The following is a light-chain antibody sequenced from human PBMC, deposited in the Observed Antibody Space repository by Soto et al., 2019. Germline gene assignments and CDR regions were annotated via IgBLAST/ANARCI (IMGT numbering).Light chain of an antibody. J-gene: IGKJ5*01. V-gene: IGKV1-9*01. CDR2: AAS. CDR3: QKLDNFPLT. Sequence: DIQMTQSPSSLSASIGDRVTITCRASQSISTYLNWYQQKPGEAPKLLIYAASTLQSGVPPRFSGSGSGTEFTLTISSLQPEDFASYYCQKLDNFPLTFGQGKRLEIK. CDR1: QSISTY.